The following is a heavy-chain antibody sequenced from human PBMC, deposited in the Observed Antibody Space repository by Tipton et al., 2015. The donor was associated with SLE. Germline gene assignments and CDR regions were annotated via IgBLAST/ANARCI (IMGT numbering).Heavy chain of an antibody. CDR3: ARDQFATVGAFDL. CDR1: GDSISSRNW. CDR2: IYHTGDT. D-gene: IGHD1-14*01. J-gene: IGHJ3*01. Sequence: TLSLTCAVSGDSISSRNWWTWVRQSPGKGLEWIGQIYHTGDTNYNPSLKGRVTFSIDKSTNQFSLKLNSVTAADTALYFCARDQFATVGAFDLWGQGTMVTVSS. V-gene: IGHV4-4*01.